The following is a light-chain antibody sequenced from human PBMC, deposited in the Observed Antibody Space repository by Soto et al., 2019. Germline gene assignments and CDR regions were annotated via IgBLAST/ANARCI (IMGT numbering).Light chain of an antibody. J-gene: IGLJ3*02. CDR2: GNI. CDR1: SSNIGAGYD. Sequence: QSVLTQPPSVSGAPGQRVTISCTGSSSNIGAGYDVHWYQQLPGTAPKLLIYGNINRPSGVPDRFSGSKSGTSASLPITGLRAEDEADYYCQASDSSLSGWVFGGGTKLTVL. CDR3: QASDSSLSGWV. V-gene: IGLV1-40*01.